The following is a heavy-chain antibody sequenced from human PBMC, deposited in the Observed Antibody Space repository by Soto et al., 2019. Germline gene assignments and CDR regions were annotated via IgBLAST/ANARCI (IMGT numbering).Heavy chain of an antibody. Sequence: KTSETLSLTCTVSGGSISSYYCSWIRQPPGKGLEWIGYIYYSGSTNYNPSLKSRVTISVDTSKNQFSLKLSSVTAADTAVYYCARDYGRNWNYHYYYYGMDVWGQGTTVTVSS. CDR1: GGSISSYY. CDR2: IYYSGST. J-gene: IGHJ6*02. CDR3: ARDYGRNWNYHYYYYGMDV. D-gene: IGHD1-7*01. V-gene: IGHV4-59*01.